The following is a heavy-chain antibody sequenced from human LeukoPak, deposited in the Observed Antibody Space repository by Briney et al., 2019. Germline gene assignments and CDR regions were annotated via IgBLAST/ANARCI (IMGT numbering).Heavy chain of an antibody. CDR2: INPDGSGT. D-gene: IGHD1-26*01. CDR3: SWDHTGKEDI. Sequence: GRSLRLSCAASGFNFSSCGMHWVRQAPGKGLVWVSRINPDGSGTNYADSVAGRFTISRDNAKNTLYLQMNSLRADDTAVYYCSWDHTGKEDIWGQGTMVTVSS. CDR1: GFNFSSCG. J-gene: IGHJ3*02. V-gene: IGHV3-74*01.